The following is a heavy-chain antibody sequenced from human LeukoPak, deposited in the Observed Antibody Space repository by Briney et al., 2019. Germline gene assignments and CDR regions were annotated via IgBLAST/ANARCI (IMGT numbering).Heavy chain of an antibody. J-gene: IGHJ3*01. CDR3: GRVVYYDNRGGVFDV. CDR1: GYIFTSYG. CDR2: ISVYRGNR. Sequence: ASVKVSCKTSGYIFTSYGIGWVRQAPGQGLEWMGWISVYRGNRNFAQNLQGRVTLTTDTSTNTAYMELRSLTSDDTAVYYCGRVVYYDNRGGVFDVGGQGKKVTVSP. D-gene: IGHD3-22*01. V-gene: IGHV1-18*01.